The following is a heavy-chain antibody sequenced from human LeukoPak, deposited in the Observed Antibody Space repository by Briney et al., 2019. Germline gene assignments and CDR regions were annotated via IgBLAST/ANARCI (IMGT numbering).Heavy chain of an antibody. CDR1: GYSISSGYY. V-gene: IGHV4-38-2*02. Sequence: SETLSLTCTVSGYSISSGYYWGWIRQPPGKGLEWIGSIYHSGSTNYNPSLKSRVTISVATSKNQFSLRLSSVTAADTAVYYCVRVLGYTFWSGYYTDYWGQGTQATVSS. CDR2: IYHSGST. CDR3: VRVLGYTFWSGYYTDY. D-gene: IGHD3-3*01. J-gene: IGHJ4*02.